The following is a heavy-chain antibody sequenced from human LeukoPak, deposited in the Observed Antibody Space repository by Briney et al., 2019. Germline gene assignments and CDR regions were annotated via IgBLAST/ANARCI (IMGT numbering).Heavy chain of an antibody. Sequence: GGSLRLSCAASGFTFSSYGMHWVRQAPGKGLEWVAVISYDGSNKYYADSVKGRFTISRDNSKNTLYLQMNSLRAEDTAVYYCAKDQGSYGPDYWGRGTLVTVSS. J-gene: IGHJ4*02. CDR2: ISYDGSNK. V-gene: IGHV3-30*18. D-gene: IGHD5-18*01. CDR3: AKDQGSYGPDY. CDR1: GFTFSSYG.